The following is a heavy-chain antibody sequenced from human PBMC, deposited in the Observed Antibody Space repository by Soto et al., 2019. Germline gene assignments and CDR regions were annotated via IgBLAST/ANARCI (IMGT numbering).Heavy chain of an antibody. CDR3: ARHYSSGWYSDYYYGMDV. D-gene: IGHD6-19*01. J-gene: IGHJ6*02. CDR2: IYPGDSDT. CDR1: GYSFTSYW. V-gene: IGHV5-51*01. Sequence: GESLKISCKGSGYSFTSYWNGWVRQMPGKGLEWMGIIYPGDSDTRYSPSFQGQVTISADKSISTAYLQWSSLKASDTAMYYCARHYSSGWYSDYYYGMDVWGQGTTVTVSS.